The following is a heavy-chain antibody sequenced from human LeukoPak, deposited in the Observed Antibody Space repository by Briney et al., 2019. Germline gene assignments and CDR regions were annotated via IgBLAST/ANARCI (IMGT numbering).Heavy chain of an antibody. D-gene: IGHD3-3*01. V-gene: IGHV4-30-4*08. CDR1: GGSTSSGDYY. J-gene: IGHJ4*02. CDR3: ARTIKRITIFGVARALPPPFDY. Sequence: SQTLSLTCTVSGGSTSSGDYYWSWIRQPPGKGLEWIGYIYYSGSTYYNPSLKSRVTISVDTSKNQFSLKLSSVTAADTAVYYCARTIKRITIFGVARALPPPFDYWGQGTLVTVSS. CDR2: IYYSGST.